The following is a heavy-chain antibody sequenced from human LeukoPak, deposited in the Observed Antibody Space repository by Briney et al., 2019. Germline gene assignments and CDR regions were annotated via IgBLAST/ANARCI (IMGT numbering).Heavy chain of an antibody. CDR3: ARDRSVGVLPAPPFDY. J-gene: IGHJ4*02. D-gene: IGHD6-6*01. Sequence: PSETLSLTCTVSGGSISSGSYYWGWIRQPPGKGLEWVGSVYHSGNTYYNPSLKSRVTISVDTSNNQFSLRLSSVTAADTAVYYCARDRSVGVLPAPPFDYWGQGTLVTVSS. CDR2: VYHSGNT. V-gene: IGHV4-39*07. CDR1: GGSISSGSYY.